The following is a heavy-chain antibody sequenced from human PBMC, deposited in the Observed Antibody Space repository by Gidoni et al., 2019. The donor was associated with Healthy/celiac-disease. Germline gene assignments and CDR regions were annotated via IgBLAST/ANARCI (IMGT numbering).Heavy chain of an antibody. CDR2: IIPIFGTA. J-gene: IGHJ4*02. D-gene: IGHD3-22*01. V-gene: IGHV1-69*06. CDR1: GGTFSSYA. CDR3: AREEYYYDSSGYYYVDAGDY. Sequence: QVQLVQSGAEVKKPGSSVKVSCKASGGTFSSYAISWVRQAPGQGLEWMGGIIPIFGTANYAQKFQGRVTITADKSTSTAYMELSSLRSEDTAVYYCAREEYYYDSSGYYYVDAGDYWGQGTLVTVSS.